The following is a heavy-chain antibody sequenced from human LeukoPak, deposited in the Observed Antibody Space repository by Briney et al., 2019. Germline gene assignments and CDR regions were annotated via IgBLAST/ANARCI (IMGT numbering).Heavy chain of an antibody. CDR2: IRSTKDGGTS. CDR1: GFTIINTW. V-gene: IGHV3-15*01. D-gene: IGHD1-26*01. CDR3: TTGSYYITGAFDI. Sequence: GESLRLSCTAYGFTIINTWMSWVRQGPGKGLEWVGPIRSTKDGGTSDYAAPVKGRFTVSSDDSKDAVYLLMNSLNADDTAVYYCTTGSYYITGAFDIWGEGTRVTVSS. J-gene: IGHJ3*02.